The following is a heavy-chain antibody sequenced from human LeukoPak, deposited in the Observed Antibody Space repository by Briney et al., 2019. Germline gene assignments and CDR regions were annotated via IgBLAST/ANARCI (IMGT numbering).Heavy chain of an antibody. D-gene: IGHD5-24*01. V-gene: IGHV3-30*04. Sequence: PGGSLRLSCAASGFTFSSYAMHWVRQAPGKGLEWVAVISYDGSNKYYADSVKGRFTISRDNSKNTLYLQMNSLRAEDTAVYYCARGGYGYNFFDYWGQGTLVTVSS. CDR2: ISYDGSNK. CDR1: GFTFSSYA. CDR3: ARGGYGYNFFDY. J-gene: IGHJ4*02.